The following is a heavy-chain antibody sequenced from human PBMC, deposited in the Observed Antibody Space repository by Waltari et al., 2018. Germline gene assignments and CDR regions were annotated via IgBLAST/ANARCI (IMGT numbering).Heavy chain of an antibody. D-gene: IGHD1-26*01. CDR3: AQYYVGF. J-gene: IGHJ4*02. CDR2: IKNRAHHYTT. CDR1: GFAFSDPF. Sequence: ELQLVESGGDLVQPGGSLRLSRAASGFAFSDPFMDWVRQAPGKGLEWVGRIKNRAHHYTTEYAASVRGRFNISRDDSKNLLYLQMNSLTTMDTAVYYCAQYYVGFWGPGSVVTVSS. V-gene: IGHV3-72*01.